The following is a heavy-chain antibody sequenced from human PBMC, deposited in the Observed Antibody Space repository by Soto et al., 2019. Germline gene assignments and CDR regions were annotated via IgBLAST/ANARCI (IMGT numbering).Heavy chain of an antibody. D-gene: IGHD7-27*01. V-gene: IGHV3-74*01. CDR3: TTEGYRRTWGGMDV. J-gene: IGHJ6*02. CDR1: GFTVSNYW. CDR2: ISSDGRTT. Sequence: EVQLVEAGGDLVQPGGSLRLSCVASGFTVSNYWMHWVRRAPGKGLVWVSRISSDGRTTNYADSVKGRFTVSRDNAKNTLFLQMDSLTADDTALYYCTTEGYRRTWGGMDVWGQGTTVTVSS.